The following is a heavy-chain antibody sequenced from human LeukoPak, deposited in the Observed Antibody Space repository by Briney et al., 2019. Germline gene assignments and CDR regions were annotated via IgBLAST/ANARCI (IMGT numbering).Heavy chain of an antibody. CDR3: ARRQWELLRHDAFDI. D-gene: IGHD1-26*01. V-gene: IGHV1-2*02. J-gene: IGHJ3*02. CDR2: INPNSGGT. Sequence: VASVKVSCKASGYTFTGYYMHWVRQAPGQGLEWMGWINPNSGGTNYAQKFQGRVTMTRDTSISTAYMELSRLRSDDTAVYCCARRQWELLRHDAFDIWGQGTMVTVSS. CDR1: GYTFTGYY.